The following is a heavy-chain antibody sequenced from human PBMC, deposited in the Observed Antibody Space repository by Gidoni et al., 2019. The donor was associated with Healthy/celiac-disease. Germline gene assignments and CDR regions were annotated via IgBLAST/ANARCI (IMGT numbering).Heavy chain of an antibody. V-gene: IGHV1-69*01. CDR2: IIPIFGTA. D-gene: IGHD5-12*01. CDR1: GGTFSSYA. CDR3: ARASGGYDFEGAFDI. J-gene: IGHJ3*02. Sequence: QVQLVQSGAAVTKPGSSVKVPCKASGGTFSSYAIRWVRQAPGQGLEWMGGIIPIFGTANYAQKFQGRVTITADESTSTAYMELSSLRSEDTAVYYCARASGGYDFEGAFDIWGQGTMVTVSS.